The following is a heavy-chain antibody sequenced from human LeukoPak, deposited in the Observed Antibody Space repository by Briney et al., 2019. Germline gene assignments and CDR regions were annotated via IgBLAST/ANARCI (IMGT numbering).Heavy chain of an antibody. V-gene: IGHV3-11*05. Sequence: GGSLRLSCAASGFTFSDYYMSWIRQAPGKGLEWVSYTSSSSSYTKYADSVKGRFTISRDNAKKSLYLQMNSLRAEDTAVYYCARARGDSRGYIPYYFDYWGQGTLVTVSS. J-gene: IGHJ4*02. D-gene: IGHD3-22*01. CDR1: GFTFSDYY. CDR2: TSSSSSYT. CDR3: ARARGDSRGYIPYYFDY.